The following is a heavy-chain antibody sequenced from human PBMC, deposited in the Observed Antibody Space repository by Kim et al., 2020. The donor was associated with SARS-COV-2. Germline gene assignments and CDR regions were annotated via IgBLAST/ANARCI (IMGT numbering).Heavy chain of an antibody. D-gene: IGHD6-19*01. V-gene: IGHV3-33*01. Sequence: YADSVKGRFTISRDNSKNTLYLQMNSLRAEDTAVYYCARGDGYSSGWYRVWGQGTLVTVSS. CDR3: ARGDGYSSGWYRV. J-gene: IGHJ4*02.